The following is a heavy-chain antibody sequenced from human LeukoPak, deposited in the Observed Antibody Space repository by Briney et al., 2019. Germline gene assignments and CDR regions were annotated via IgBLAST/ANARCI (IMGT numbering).Heavy chain of an antibody. Sequence: GGSLRLSCAASGCTFSSYNMNWVRQAPGKGLEWVSYITSSSTTIYYADSVKGRFTISRDNAKNSLYLQMNSLRAEDTAVYYCARASRIAAAGGAFDIWGQGTMVTVSS. V-gene: IGHV3-48*04. CDR2: ITSSSTTI. J-gene: IGHJ3*02. CDR1: GCTFSSYN. D-gene: IGHD6-13*01. CDR3: ARASRIAAAGGAFDI.